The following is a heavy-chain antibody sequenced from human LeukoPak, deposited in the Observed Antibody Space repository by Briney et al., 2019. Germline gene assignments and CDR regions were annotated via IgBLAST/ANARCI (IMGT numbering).Heavy chain of an antibody. CDR1: GGTFSSYA. CDR2: IIPIFGTA. J-gene: IGHJ5*02. D-gene: IGHD3-22*01. CDR3: ARRYYYDSSGYKFDP. V-gene: IGHV1-69*13. Sequence: SVKVSCKASGGTFSSYAISWVRQAPGQGLEWMGGIIPIFGTANYAQKFQGRVTITADESTSTAYMELSSLRSEDTAVYYCARRYYYDSSGYKFDPWAREPWSPSPQ.